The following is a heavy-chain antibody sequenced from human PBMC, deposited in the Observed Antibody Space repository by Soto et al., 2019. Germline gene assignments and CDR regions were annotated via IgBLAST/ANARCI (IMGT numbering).Heavy chain of an antibody. D-gene: IGHD5-12*01. J-gene: IGHJ4*02. CDR2: ISAYNGNT. V-gene: IGHV1-18*04. CDR3: ARNVRDGYKSRYYFDY. Sequence: ASVKVSCKASGYTFTSYGISRVRQAPGQGLEWMGWISAYNGNTNYAQKLQGRVTMTTDTSTSTAYMELRSLRSDDTAVYYCARNVRDGYKSRYYFDYWGQGTLVTVSS. CDR1: GYTFTSYG.